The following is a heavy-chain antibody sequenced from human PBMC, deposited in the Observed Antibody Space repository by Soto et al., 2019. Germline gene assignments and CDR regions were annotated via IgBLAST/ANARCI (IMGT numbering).Heavy chain of an antibody. J-gene: IGHJ4*02. D-gene: IGHD6-13*01. V-gene: IGHV4-4*02. Sequence: QVQLQESGPGLVKPSGTLSLTCAISSGSITSSNWWSWVRQPPGKGLEWIGEVYHGGSTNYNPSLQSRLTISVDRSQNQFSLRLNSVTAADTAVYFCASHLIMPGTRGFDYWGQGSLVTVSS. CDR1: SGSITSSNW. CDR2: VYHGGST. CDR3: ASHLIMPGTRGFDY.